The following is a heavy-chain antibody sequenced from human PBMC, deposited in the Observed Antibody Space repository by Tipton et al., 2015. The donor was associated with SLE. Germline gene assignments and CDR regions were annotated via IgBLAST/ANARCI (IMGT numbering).Heavy chain of an antibody. D-gene: IGHD3-16*01. CDR1: GFTVSSNY. CDR2: ISSGGTT. J-gene: IGHJ4*02. Sequence: SLRLSCAASGFTVSSNYMSWVRQAPGKGLEWVSLISSGGTTYYADSVRGRFSISRDNSKNTLYLQMNSLRADDTAVYFCASGIGAYFDFWGQGTLVTVSS. CDR3: ASGIGAYFDF. V-gene: IGHV3-66*02.